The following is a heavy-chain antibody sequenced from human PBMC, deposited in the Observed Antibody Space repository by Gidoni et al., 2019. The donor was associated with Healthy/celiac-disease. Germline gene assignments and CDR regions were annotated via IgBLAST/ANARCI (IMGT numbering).Heavy chain of an antibody. CDR3: ARGPKVFQLSGYSSSWYGYFDY. CDR2: INHIGST. J-gene: IGHJ4*02. CDR1: GGSFSGYY. V-gene: IGHV4-34*01. Sequence: QVQLQQWGAGLLQPSETLSLTCAVYGGSFSGYYWSWIRQPPGKGLECIGEINHIGSTNYNPSLKSRVTISVYTSKNQFSLKLSSVTAADTAVYYCARGPKVFQLSGYSSSWYGYFDYWGQGTLVTVSS. D-gene: IGHD6-13*01.